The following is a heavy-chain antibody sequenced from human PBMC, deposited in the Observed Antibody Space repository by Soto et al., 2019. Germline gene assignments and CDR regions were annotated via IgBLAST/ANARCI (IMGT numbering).Heavy chain of an antibody. CDR2: ISYDGSNK. D-gene: IGHD3-22*01. CDR3: ARPASTMIVVVTYYFDY. Sequence: GGSLRLSCAASGFTFSSYAMHWVRQAPGKGLEWVAVISYDGSNKYYADSVKGRFTISRDNSKNTLYLQMNSLRAEDTAVYYCARPASTMIVVVTYYFDYWGQGTLVTVSS. CDR1: GFTFSSYA. J-gene: IGHJ4*02. V-gene: IGHV3-30-3*01.